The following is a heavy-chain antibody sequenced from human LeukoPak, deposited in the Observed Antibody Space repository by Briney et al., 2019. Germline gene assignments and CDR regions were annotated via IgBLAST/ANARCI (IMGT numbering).Heavy chain of an antibody. D-gene: IGHD6-13*01. V-gene: IGHV4-59*12. CDR3: ARGGYSSSWSLGMDV. CDR2: IYYSGST. Sequence: SGTLSLTCTVSGGSISSYYWTWIRQTPGKELEWIGYIYYSGSTNYNPSLKSRVSISVDTSRNQLSLMLTSVTAADTAVYYCARGGYSSSWSLGMDVWGQGTTVTVS. J-gene: IGHJ6*02. CDR1: GGSISSYY.